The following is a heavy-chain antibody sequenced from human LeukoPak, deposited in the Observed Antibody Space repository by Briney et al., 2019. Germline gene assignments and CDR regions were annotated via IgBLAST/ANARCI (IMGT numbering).Heavy chain of an antibody. D-gene: IGHD2-15*01. J-gene: IGHJ4*02. V-gene: IGHV3-7*03. CDR3: AREAARVVAAHFDY. CDR1: GFTFSSYW. CDR2: IKQDGSEK. Sequence: GGSLRLSCAASGFTFSSYWMSWARQAPGKGLEWVANIKQDGSEKYYVDSVKGRFTISRDNAKNSLYLQMNSLRAGDTAVYYCAREAARVVAAHFDYWGQGTLVTVSS.